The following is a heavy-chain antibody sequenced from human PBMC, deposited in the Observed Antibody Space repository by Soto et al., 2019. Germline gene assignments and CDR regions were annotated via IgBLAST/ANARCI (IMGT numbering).Heavy chain of an antibody. V-gene: IGHV1-2*02. CDR2: INPNSGGT. D-gene: IGHD3-22*01. CDR1: GYTFTGYY. CDR3: ARTYYDSSGYYLFDY. Sequence: SVQVSCKASGYTFTGYYMHWVRQAPGQGLEWMGWINPNSGGTNYAQKFQGRVTMTRDTSISTAYMELSRLRSDDTAVYYCARTYYDSSGYYLFDYWGQGTLVTVSS. J-gene: IGHJ4*02.